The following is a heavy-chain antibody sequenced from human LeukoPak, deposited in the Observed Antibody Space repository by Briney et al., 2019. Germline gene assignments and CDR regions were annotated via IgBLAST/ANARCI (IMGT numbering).Heavy chain of an antibody. J-gene: IGHJ4*02. CDR2: IYHSGNT. Sequence: PSETLSLTCAVSGYSISSGYSWGWIRPPPGKGLEWIGIIYHSGNTFYNPSLKSRVTISVDTSKNAFSLRLSSVTATDTAVYYARENSGTFFDYWGQGTLVTVSS. CDR1: GYSISSGYS. D-gene: IGHD2-15*01. CDR3: RENSGTFFDY. V-gene: IGHV4-38-2*01.